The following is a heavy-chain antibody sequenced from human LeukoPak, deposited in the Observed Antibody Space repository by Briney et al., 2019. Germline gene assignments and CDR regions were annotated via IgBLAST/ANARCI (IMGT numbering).Heavy chain of an antibody. V-gene: IGHV1-2*02. CDR3: ARSPHILTGENFDY. Sequence: ASVKVSCKASGYTFTGYYMHWVRQAPGQGLEWMGWINPNSGGTNYAQKFQGRVTMTRDTSISTAYMELSRLRSDDTALYYCARSPHILTGENFDYWGQGTLVTVSS. J-gene: IGHJ4*02. D-gene: IGHD3-9*01. CDR1: GYTFTGYY. CDR2: INPNSGGT.